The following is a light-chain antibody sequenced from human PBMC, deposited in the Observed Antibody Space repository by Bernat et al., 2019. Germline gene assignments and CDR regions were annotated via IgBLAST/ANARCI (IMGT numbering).Light chain of an antibody. CDR3: QQSYSTLSLIS. CDR2: AAS. V-gene: IGKV1-39*01. CDR1: QNIGNY. J-gene: IGKJ3*01. Sequence: DIQMTQSPSSLSASVGDRVTITCRASQNIGNYLNWYRQKPGRAPTLLIYAASTLQSGVPSRFSGSGSGTDFTLTISGLQPEDFATYYCQQSYSTLSLISFGPVTKVDF.